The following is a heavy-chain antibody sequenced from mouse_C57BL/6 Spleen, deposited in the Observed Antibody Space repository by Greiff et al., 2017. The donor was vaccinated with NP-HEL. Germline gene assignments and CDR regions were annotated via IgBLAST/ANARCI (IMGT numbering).Heavy chain of an antibody. CDR3: TTGRRAY. CDR1: GFNIKDDY. J-gene: IGHJ3*01. Sequence: VHVKQSGAELVRPGASVKLSCTASGFNIKDDYMHWVKQRPEQGLEWIGWIDPENGDTEYASKFQGKATITADTSSNTAYLQLSSLTSEDTAVYYCTTGRRAYWGQGTLVTVSA. V-gene: IGHV14-4*01. CDR2: IDPENGDT.